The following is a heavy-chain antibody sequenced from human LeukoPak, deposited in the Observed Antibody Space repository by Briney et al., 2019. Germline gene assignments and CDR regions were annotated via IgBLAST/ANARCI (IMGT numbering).Heavy chain of an antibody. Sequence: PSETLSLTCTVSGASISSNNYYWGWIRQPPGKGLEWIGSIYYSGTTYYNPSLKSRVTISVDTSKNQFSLKLSSVTAADTTVYYCARGAPVLSSSWIDYFDYWGQGTLVTVSS. J-gene: IGHJ4*02. D-gene: IGHD6-13*01. CDR3: ARGAPVLSSSWIDYFDY. CDR1: GASISSNNYY. V-gene: IGHV4-39*01. CDR2: IYYSGTT.